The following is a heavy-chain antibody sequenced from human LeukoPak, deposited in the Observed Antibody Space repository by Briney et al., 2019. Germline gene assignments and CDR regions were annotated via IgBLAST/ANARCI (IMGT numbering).Heavy chain of an antibody. Sequence: GGSLRLSCAASGFTFSSYGMHWVRQAPGKGLEWVAVISYDGSNKYYADSVKGRFTISRDNSKNTLYLQMNSLRAEDTAVYYRAKSIATRTMVRGVIPVVDYWGQGTLVTVSS. V-gene: IGHV3-30*18. D-gene: IGHD3-10*01. CDR3: AKSIATRTMVRGVIPVVDY. J-gene: IGHJ4*02. CDR1: GFTFSSYG. CDR2: ISYDGSNK.